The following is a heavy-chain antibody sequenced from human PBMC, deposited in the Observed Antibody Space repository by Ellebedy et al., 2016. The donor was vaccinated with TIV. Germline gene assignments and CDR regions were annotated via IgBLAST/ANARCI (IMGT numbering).Heavy chain of an antibody. CDR3: STRPPDGDGPWDY. D-gene: IGHD4-17*01. CDR2: ISGSGGST. Sequence: GESLKISCAASGFTFSSYAMSWVRQAPGKGLEWVSAISGSGGSTYYADSVKGRFTISRDNSKNTLYLQMNSLRTEDTAVYYCSTRPPDGDGPWDYWGQGTLVTVAS. CDR1: GFTFSSYA. V-gene: IGHV3-23*01. J-gene: IGHJ4*02.